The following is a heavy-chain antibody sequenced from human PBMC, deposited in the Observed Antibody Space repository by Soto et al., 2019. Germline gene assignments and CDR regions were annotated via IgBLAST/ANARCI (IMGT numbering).Heavy chain of an antibody. D-gene: IGHD3-22*01. Sequence: GESLKISSKASGYTFTSYWIGWVRQMPVKGLEWMGIIYPSNSETRFSPSFQGQVTLSADTSLFTAYRQWSSLKASDTAMYYCERQGYHYDTYSFGYWGQGTLVTVS. V-gene: IGHV5-51*01. CDR3: ERQGYHYDTYSFGY. CDR1: GYTFTSYW. CDR2: IYPSNSET. J-gene: IGHJ4*02.